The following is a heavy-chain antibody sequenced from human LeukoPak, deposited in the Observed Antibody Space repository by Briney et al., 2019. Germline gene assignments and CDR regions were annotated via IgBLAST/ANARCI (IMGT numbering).Heavy chain of an antibody. V-gene: IGHV3-23*01. Sequence: GGSLRLSCAASGFTFSSYAMNWVRQAPGKGLEWVSAISGSGGSTYYADSVQGRFTISRDNSKNTLYLLMDSLRAEDTGVYYCATARDNYDTSGFSAHEYWGQGTLVTVSS. CDR1: GFTFSSYA. D-gene: IGHD3-22*01. J-gene: IGHJ4*02. CDR3: ATARDNYDTSGFSAHEY. CDR2: ISGSGGST.